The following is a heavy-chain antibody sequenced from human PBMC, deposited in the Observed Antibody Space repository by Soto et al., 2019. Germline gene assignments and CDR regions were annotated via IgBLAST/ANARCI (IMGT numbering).Heavy chain of an antibody. CDR3: ARPGYSSSWDDAFDI. CDR2: IYYSGST. V-gene: IGHV4-59*08. D-gene: IGHD6-13*01. Sequence: PSETLSLTCTVAGGSISSYYWSCIRQPPGKGLEWIGYIYYSGSTNYNPSLKSRVTISVDTSKNQFSLKLSSVTAADTAVYYCARPGYSSSWDDAFDIWGQGTMVTVSS. J-gene: IGHJ3*02. CDR1: GGSISSYY.